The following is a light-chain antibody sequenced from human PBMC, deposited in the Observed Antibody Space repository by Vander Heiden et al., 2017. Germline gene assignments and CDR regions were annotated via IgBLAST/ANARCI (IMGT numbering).Light chain of an antibody. CDR1: SSDVGGYHY. J-gene: IGLJ1*01. CDR3: SSYTSSSTDV. V-gene: IGLV2-14*01. Sequence: QSALTQPASVSGPPGQSITISCTGTSSDVGGYHYVSWYQQHPGKAPKLMIYDVSNRPSGVSNRFSGSKSGNTASLTISGLQAEDEADYYCSSYTSSSTDVFGTGTKVTVL. CDR2: DVS.